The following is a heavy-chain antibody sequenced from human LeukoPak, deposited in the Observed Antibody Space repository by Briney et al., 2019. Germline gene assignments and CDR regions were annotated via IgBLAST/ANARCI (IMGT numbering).Heavy chain of an antibody. CDR3: AGEAQREDYYGMDV. CDR2: INPSGGST. J-gene: IGHJ6*04. CDR1: GYTFTRYY. D-gene: IGHD1-26*01. Sequence: ASVKVSCKASGYTFTRYYMHWVRQAPGQGLEWMGIINPSGGSTTYAQKFQGRVTMTGDTSTSTVYMELSSLRSEDTAVYYCAGEAQREDYYGMDVWGKGTTVTVSS. V-gene: IGHV1-46*01.